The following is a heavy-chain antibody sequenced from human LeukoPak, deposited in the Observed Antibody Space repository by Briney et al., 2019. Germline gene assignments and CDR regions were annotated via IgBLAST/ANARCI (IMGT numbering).Heavy chain of an antibody. CDR3: ARASGDIVETATMGSY. J-gene: IGHJ4*02. CDR2: ISNSGRTI. V-gene: IGHV3-48*03. CDR1: GSTFSSYE. D-gene: IGHD5-18*01. Sequence: GGSLRLSCVASGSTFSSYEMQWIRQAPGKGLEWVSYISNSGRTIHYADSAKGRFTISRDNAKSSLFLHMNSLRAEDTAVYYCARASGDIVETATMGSYWGQGTLVTVSS.